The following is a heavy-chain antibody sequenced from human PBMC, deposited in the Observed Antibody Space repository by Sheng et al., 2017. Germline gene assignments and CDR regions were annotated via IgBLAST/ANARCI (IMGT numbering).Heavy chain of an antibody. CDR1: GFTFSSYE. CDR2: ISSSGSTI. V-gene: IGHV3-48*03. CDR3: ARDSSYYYDSSGCTGDY. Sequence: EVQLVESGGGLVQPGGSLRLSCAASGFTFSSYEMNWVRQAPGKGLEWVSYISSSGSTIYYADSVKGRFTISRDNAKNSLYLQMNSLRAEDTAVYYCARDSSYYYDSSGCTGDYWGQGTLVTVSS. J-gene: IGHJ4*02. D-gene: IGHD3-22*01.